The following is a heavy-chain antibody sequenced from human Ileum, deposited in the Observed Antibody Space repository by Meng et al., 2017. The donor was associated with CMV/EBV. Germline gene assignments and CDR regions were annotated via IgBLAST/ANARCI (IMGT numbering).Heavy chain of an antibody. CDR2: INLNSGVI. CDR3: ARENWVYDY. D-gene: IGHD7-27*01. V-gene: IGHV1-2*06. J-gene: IGHJ4*02. CDR1: GYTLIGHY. Sequence: QVQRVESGSEVKKPGASVKVACKASGYTLIGHYIHWVRQAPGQGLEWMGRINLNSGVIDFAQKFQGRITLTRDTSITTAYMELTRLIYDDTAVYYCARENWVYDYWGQGTLVTVSS.